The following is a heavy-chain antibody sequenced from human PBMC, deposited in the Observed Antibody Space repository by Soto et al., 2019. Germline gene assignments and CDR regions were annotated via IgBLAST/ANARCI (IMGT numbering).Heavy chain of an antibody. CDR3: AKPSRASYYYDSSGHYPDY. J-gene: IGHJ4*02. CDR1: GFTFSSYG. D-gene: IGHD3-22*01. Sequence: GGSLRLSCAASGFTFSSYGMHWVRQAPGKGLEWVAVISYDGSNKYYADSVKGRFTISRDNSKNTLYLQMNSLRAEDTAVYYCAKPSRASYYYDSSGHYPDYWGQGTLVTVSS. V-gene: IGHV3-30*18. CDR2: ISYDGSNK.